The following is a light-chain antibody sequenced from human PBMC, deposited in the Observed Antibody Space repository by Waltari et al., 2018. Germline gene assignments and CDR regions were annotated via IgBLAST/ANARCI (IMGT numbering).Light chain of an antibody. CDR2: GAS. CDR1: QSINNN. CDR3: QQYNDWPRA. Sequence: EIVMTQSPATLSVSPGERVTLSCRASQSINNNLAWYQQKPGQPPSLLIYGASTRAPGIPARFSASGSGTEFTLTISSLQSEDFALYYCQQYNDWPRAFGQGTKVEI. J-gene: IGKJ1*01. V-gene: IGKV3-15*01.